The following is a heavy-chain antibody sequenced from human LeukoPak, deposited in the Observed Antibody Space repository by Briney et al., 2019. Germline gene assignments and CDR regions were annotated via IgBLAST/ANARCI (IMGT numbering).Heavy chain of an antibody. CDR1: GFTFSSYS. Sequence: GGSLRLSCAASGFTFSSYSMNWVRQAPGKGLEWVSSISSSSSYIYYADSVKGRFTISRDNAKNSLYLQMNSLRAEDTAVYYCARGLYYYDSSGPEWAFDIWGQGTMVTVSS. V-gene: IGHV3-21*01. D-gene: IGHD3-22*01. J-gene: IGHJ3*02. CDR2: ISSSSSYI. CDR3: ARGLYYYDSSGPEWAFDI.